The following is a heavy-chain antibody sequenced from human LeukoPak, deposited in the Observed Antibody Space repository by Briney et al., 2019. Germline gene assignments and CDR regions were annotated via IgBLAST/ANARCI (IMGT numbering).Heavy chain of an antibody. Sequence: PGGSLRLSCAASGFTFSSYAMSWVRQAPGKGLEWVSAISGSGGSTYYADSVKGRFTISRDNAKKSLYLQMNSLRVEDTAVYYCARAYSERYGLGYYYMDVWGKGTTVTVSS. D-gene: IGHD1-26*01. J-gene: IGHJ6*03. CDR3: ARAYSERYGLGYYYMDV. CDR2: ISGSGGST. CDR1: GFTFSSYA. V-gene: IGHV3-23*01.